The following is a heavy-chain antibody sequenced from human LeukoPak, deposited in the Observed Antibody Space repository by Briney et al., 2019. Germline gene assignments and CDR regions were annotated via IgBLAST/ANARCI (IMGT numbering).Heavy chain of an antibody. Sequence: ASVKVSCKASGYTFTSYDINWVRQAPGKGLEWMGGFDPEDGETIYAQKFQGRVTMTEDTSTDTAYMELSSLRSEDTAVYYCATEGFGSGWYRDDAFDIWGQGTMVTVSS. J-gene: IGHJ3*02. CDR3: ATEGFGSGWYRDDAFDI. D-gene: IGHD6-19*01. CDR2: FDPEDGET. V-gene: IGHV1-24*01. CDR1: GYTFTSYD.